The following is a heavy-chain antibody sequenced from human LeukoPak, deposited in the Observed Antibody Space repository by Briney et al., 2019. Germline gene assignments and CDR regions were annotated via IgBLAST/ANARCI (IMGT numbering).Heavy chain of an antibody. CDR2: INHSGST. Sequence: SETLSLTCAVYGGSFSGYYWSWIRQPPGKGLEWIGEINHSGSTNYNPSLKSRVTISVDTSKNQSSLKLSSVTAADTAVYYCARVTAARRGVDYWGQGTLVTVSS. D-gene: IGHD6-6*01. CDR1: GGSFSGYY. V-gene: IGHV4-34*01. CDR3: ARVTAARRGVDY. J-gene: IGHJ4*02.